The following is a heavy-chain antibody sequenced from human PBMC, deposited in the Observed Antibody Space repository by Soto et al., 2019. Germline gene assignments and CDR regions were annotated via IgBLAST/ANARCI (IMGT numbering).Heavy chain of an antibody. J-gene: IGHJ6*02. V-gene: IGHV3-33*01. CDR3: ARMGSYSGYDSGIYYYYGMDV. CDR2: IWYDGSNK. D-gene: IGHD5-12*01. Sequence: GGSLRLSCAASGFTFSSYGMHWVRQAPGKGLEWVAVIWYDGSNKYYADSVKGRFTISRDNSKNTLYLQMNSLRAEDTAVYYCARMGSYSGYDSGIYYYYGMDVWGQGTTVTVSS. CDR1: GFTFSSYG.